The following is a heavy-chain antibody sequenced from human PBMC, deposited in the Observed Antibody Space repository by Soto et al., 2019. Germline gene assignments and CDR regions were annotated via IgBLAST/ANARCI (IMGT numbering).Heavy chain of an antibody. J-gene: IGHJ4*02. CDR2: IIPIFGTA. CDR1: GGTFSSYA. Sequence: QVQLVQSGAEVKKPGSSVKVSCKASGGTFSSYAISWVRQAPGQGLEWMGGIIPIFGTANYAQKFQGRVKVTADESTSTAYREVKSLRSEVRGVYSCAMAVDYGDYGGGGYFDYWGQGTLVTVSS. CDR3: AMAVDYGDYGGGGYFDY. D-gene: IGHD4-17*01. V-gene: IGHV1-69*01.